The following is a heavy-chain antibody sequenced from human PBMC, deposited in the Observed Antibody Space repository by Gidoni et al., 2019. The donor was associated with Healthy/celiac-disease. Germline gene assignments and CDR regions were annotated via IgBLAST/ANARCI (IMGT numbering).Heavy chain of an antibody. J-gene: IGHJ6*02. D-gene: IGHD3-3*01. CDR1: GFTFSSYS. V-gene: IGHV3-21*01. Sequence: EVQLVESGGGLAKPGGSLRLSCAASGFTFSSYSMNWVRQVPGKWLEVVSSISSSSSYISYANSVKGRCTISRDNAKNSLYLQMNSLRAEDTAVYYCARYYDFWSGYYTDIYYGMDVWGQGTTVTVSS. CDR2: ISSSSSYI. CDR3: ARYYDFWSGYYTDIYYGMDV.